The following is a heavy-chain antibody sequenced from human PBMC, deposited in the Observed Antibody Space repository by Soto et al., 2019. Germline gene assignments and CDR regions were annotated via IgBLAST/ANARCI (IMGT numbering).Heavy chain of an antibody. CDR2: IYWDDDK. Sequence: QITLKESGPTLVKPTQTLTLTCTFSGFSLSTSGVGVGWIRQPPGKALEWLALIYWDDDKRYSPSLKSRLTITKDTSKHQVVLTMTNMDPVDTATYYCAHSFYYYDSSGYPVDYWGQGTLVTVSS. J-gene: IGHJ4*02. CDR1: GFSLSTSGVG. V-gene: IGHV2-5*02. CDR3: AHSFYYYDSSGYPVDY. D-gene: IGHD3-22*01.